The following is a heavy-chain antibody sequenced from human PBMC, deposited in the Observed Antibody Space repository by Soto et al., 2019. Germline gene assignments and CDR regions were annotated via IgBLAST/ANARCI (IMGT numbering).Heavy chain of an antibody. CDR1: GGSFSGYY. Sequence: SETLSLTCAVHGGSFSGYYWSWIRQPPGKGLEWIGDVNHSGSTNYNPSLKSRVTISVDTSKNQFSLKLSSVTAADTAVYYCARAHYGDYGYGMDVWGQGTTVTVSS. J-gene: IGHJ6*02. CDR2: VNHSGST. CDR3: ARAHYGDYGYGMDV. D-gene: IGHD4-17*01. V-gene: IGHV4-34*01.